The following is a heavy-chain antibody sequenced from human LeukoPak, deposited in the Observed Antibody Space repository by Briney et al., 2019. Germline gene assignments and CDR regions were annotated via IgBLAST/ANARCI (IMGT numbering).Heavy chain of an antibody. CDR1: GGTFSSYA. V-gene: IGHV1-69*06. CDR2: IIPIFGTA. D-gene: IGHD6-19*01. CDR3: ARAPYSSGWWHYYYYMDV. J-gene: IGHJ6*03. Sequence: AASVKVSCKASGGTFSSYAISWVRQAPGQGLEWMGGIIPIFGTANYAQKFQGRVTITADKSTSTAYMELSSLRSEDTAVYYCARAPYSSGWWHYYYYMDVWGKGTTVTVSS.